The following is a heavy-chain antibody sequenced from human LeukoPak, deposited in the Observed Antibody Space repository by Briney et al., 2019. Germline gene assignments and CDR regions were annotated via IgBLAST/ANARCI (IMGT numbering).Heavy chain of an antibody. CDR1: DGSINSYY. D-gene: IGHD1-26*01. CDR2: IYYNGNT. J-gene: IGHJ6*02. V-gene: IGHV4-59*01. Sequence: PSETLSLTCSVSDGSINSYYWNWLRRPPGKGLEWIGYIYYNGNTNYSPSLKSRVTMSVDTSKNLFSLKVSSVTAADTAVYYCARGRSNYYGMDVWGQGTTVTVSS. CDR3: ARGRSNYYGMDV.